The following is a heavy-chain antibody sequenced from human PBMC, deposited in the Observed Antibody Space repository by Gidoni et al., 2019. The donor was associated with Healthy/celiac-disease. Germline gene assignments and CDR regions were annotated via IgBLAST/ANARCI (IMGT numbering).Heavy chain of an antibody. Sequence: QVQLVQSGAEVKKPGASVKGSRKATGYTLTGYDMHWVRQAPGQGLEWVGWINPNSGGTNYAQKFQGRVTMTRDTSISTAYMELSRLRSDDTAVYYCARDPCSSTSCYTGGMDVWGQGTTVTVSS. J-gene: IGHJ6*02. CDR3: ARDPCSSTSCYTGGMDV. V-gene: IGHV1-2*02. D-gene: IGHD2-2*02. CDR2: INPNSGGT. CDR1: GYTLTGYD.